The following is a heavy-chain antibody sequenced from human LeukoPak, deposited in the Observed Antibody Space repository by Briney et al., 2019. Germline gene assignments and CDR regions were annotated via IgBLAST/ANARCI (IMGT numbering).Heavy chain of an antibody. V-gene: IGHV1-18*01. D-gene: IGHD3-22*01. Sequence: GASVKVSCTASGYTFTSYGINWVRQAPGQGLEWMGWISAYNGNTNYAQKLQGRVTMTTDTSTSTAYMELRSLRSDDTAIYFCARDHFDTSPSGYWGQGTLVTVSS. CDR2: ISAYNGNT. CDR1: GYTFTSYG. CDR3: ARDHFDTSPSGY. J-gene: IGHJ4*02.